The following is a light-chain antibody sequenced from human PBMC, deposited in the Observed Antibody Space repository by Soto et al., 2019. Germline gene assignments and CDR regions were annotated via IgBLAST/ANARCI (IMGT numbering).Light chain of an antibody. V-gene: IGLV2-14*01. CDR3: SSYGSTSTRYV. J-gene: IGLJ1*01. Sequence: QSALTQPASVSGSPGQSITISCTGTSSDVGGYNYVSWYQQHPGKAPKLMIYEVSNRPSGVSNRFSGSKSANTASLTISGLQAEDEADYFCSSYGSTSTRYVFGTATKLTVL. CDR1: SSDVGGYNY. CDR2: EVS.